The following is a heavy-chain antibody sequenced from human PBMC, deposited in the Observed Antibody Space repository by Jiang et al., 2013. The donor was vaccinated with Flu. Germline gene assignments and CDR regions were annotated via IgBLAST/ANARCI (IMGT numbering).Heavy chain of an antibody. Sequence: GAEVKKPGESLRISCKGSGYSFTSYWIGWVRQMPGKGLEWMGIIYPGDSDTRYSSSFQGQVTISADKSISTAYLQWRSLKASDTAMYYCASGKGTYCTSGVCYIPAFDYWGQGTLVTVSS. CDR1: GYSFTSYW. J-gene: IGHJ4*02. D-gene: IGHD2-8*01. CDR3: ASGKGTYCTSGVCYIPAFDY. V-gene: IGHV5-51*03. CDR2: IYPGDSDT.